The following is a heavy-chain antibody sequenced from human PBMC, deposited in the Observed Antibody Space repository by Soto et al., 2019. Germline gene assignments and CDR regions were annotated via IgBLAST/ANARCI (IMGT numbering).Heavy chain of an antibody. J-gene: IGHJ6*02. CDR1: GFTFSNAW. V-gene: IGHV3-15*07. CDR3: TTVKDYDFWSGYANYYGMDV. Sequence: EVQLVESGGGLVKPGGSLRLSCAASGFTFSNAWMNWVRQAPGKGLEWVGRIKSKTDGGTTDYAAPVQGRFTISRDESKNTLYLQMDSLKTEDTAVYYCTTVKDYDFWSGYANYYGMDVWGQGTTVTVSS. CDR2: IKSKTDGGTT. D-gene: IGHD3-3*01.